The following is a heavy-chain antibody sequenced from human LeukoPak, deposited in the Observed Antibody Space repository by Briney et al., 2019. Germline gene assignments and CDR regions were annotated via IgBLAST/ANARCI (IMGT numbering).Heavy chain of an antibody. D-gene: IGHD6-13*01. V-gene: IGHV3-23*01. CDR1: GFTFSSYA. CDR2: ISGSGGST. Sequence: GGSLRLSCAASGFTFSSYAMSWVRQAPGEGLEWVSAISGSGGSTYYADSVKGRFTISRDNSKNTLYLQMNSLRAEDTAVYYCAKDPLWGGSSWRYWGQGTLVTVSS. J-gene: IGHJ4*02. CDR3: AKDPLWGGSSWRY.